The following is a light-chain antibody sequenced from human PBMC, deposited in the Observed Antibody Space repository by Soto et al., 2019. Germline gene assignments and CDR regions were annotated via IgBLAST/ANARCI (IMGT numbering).Light chain of an antibody. Sequence: QSVLTQPASVSGSPGQSITISCTGTSSDVGGYDYVSWYQQHPGKAPKHMIYDVSNRTSGVSTRFSGSKSGNMASLTISGLQAEDEADYYCSSYTSSSTLVFGTGTKLPVL. CDR3: SSYTSSSTLV. CDR1: SSDVGGYDY. V-gene: IGLV2-14*01. CDR2: DVS. J-gene: IGLJ1*01.